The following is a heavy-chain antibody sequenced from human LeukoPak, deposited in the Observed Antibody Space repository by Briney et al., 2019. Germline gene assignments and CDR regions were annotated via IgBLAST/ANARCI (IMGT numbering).Heavy chain of an antibody. CDR1: GYRCTCYS. CDR3: PRQWANCRSISSYYH. V-gene: IGHV5-51*01. Sequence: GESLKISCKGSGYRCTCYSSAWVRQMPGKGLEWMGIIYPGDSGTRYSPSFQGQVTISADKSIHTASLQWSSLKASDTAMYHCPRQWANCRSISSYYHSGQGTPVTVSS. CDR2: IYPGDSGT. J-gene: IGHJ1*01. D-gene: IGHD2-15*01.